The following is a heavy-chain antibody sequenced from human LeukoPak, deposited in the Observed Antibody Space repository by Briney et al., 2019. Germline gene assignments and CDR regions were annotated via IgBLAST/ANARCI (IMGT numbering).Heavy chain of an antibody. CDR1: GYTFTSYG. CDR3: ATDLHGMATDFDY. V-gene: IGHV1-18*01. J-gene: IGHJ4*02. CDR2: INPNSGGT. Sequence: ASVKVSCKASGYTFTSYGISWVRQAPGQGLERMGWINPNSGGTNYAQKLQGRVTMTTDTSTSTVYMELSSLRSEDTAVYYCATDLHGMATDFDYWGQGTLVTVSS. D-gene: IGHD5-24*01.